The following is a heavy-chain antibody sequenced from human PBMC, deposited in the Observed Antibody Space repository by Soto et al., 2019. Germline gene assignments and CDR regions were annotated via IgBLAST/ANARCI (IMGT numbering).Heavy chain of an antibody. Sequence: QVQLQESGPGLVKPSETLSLTCTVSGGSISSYYWSWIRQPPGKGLEWIGYIYYSGSTNYNPSLKSRATLSVHTANSPFSLKLSSVTAAAAAVYYSASRWGWFGDSWGQGTLVTVSS. CDR3: ASRWGWFGDS. V-gene: IGHV4-59*08. CDR2: IYYSGST. D-gene: IGHD3-10*01. J-gene: IGHJ4*02. CDR1: GGSISSYY.